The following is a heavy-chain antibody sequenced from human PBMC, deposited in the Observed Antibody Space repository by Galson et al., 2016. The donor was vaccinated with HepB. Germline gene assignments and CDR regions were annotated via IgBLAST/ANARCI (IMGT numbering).Heavy chain of an antibody. J-gene: IGHJ5*02. CDR1: GYNFPYYW. CDR3: VRDVALWFGDFRGWWFDP. CDR2: IYPSDSVT. Sequence: QSGAEVKKPGESLTISCEASGYNFPYYWVGWVRQMPGKGLEWMGVIYPSDSVTKYSPSFEGHVTISADKSINTVYLQWSSLKASDTATYYCVRDVALWFGDFRGWWFDPWGQGALVTVSS. V-gene: IGHV5-51*01. D-gene: IGHD3-10*01.